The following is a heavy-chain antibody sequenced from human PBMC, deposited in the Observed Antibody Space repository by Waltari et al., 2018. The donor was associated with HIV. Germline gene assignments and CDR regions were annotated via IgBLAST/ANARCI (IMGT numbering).Heavy chain of an antibody. Sequence: QVQLVESGGGVVQPGRSLRRSCAASGFTFSSYAMHWVRQAPGKGLEWVAVIGYDGNEKYYADSVKGRFTISRGNSRNTLYLQMNSLRAEDTAVYYCARGRGGPDYWGQGTLVTVSS. CDR2: IGYDGNEK. J-gene: IGHJ4*02. CDR1: GFTFSSYA. CDR3: ARGRGGPDY. V-gene: IGHV3-30*01. D-gene: IGHD3-10*01.